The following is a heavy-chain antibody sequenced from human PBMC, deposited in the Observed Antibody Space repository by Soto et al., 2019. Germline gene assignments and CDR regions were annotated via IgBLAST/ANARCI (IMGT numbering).Heavy chain of an antibody. CDR1: GGTFSSYA. J-gene: IGHJ3*02. D-gene: IGHD3-22*01. CDR2: IIPIFGTA. V-gene: IGHV1-69*12. Sequence: QVQLVQSGAEVKKPGSSVKVSCKASGGTFSSYAISWVRQAPGQGLEWMGGIIPIFGTANYAQKFQGRVTITVDESTSTSYMERSSLRYEDLAVYYCARFTPDNSSGYYYRDAFDIWCQGIMVTVSS. CDR3: ARFTPDNSSGYYYRDAFDI.